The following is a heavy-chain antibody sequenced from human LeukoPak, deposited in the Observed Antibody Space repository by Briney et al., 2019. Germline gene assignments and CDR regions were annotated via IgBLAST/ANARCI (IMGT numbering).Heavy chain of an antibody. Sequence: PGGSLRLSCAASGFTFSSYAMSWVRQAPGKGLEWVSAISGSGGSTYYADSVKGRFTISRDNSKNTLYLQMNSLRAEGTAVYYCAKAGGDLHYYYYYMDVWGKGTTVTVSS. CDR2: ISGSGGST. CDR1: GFTFSSYA. V-gene: IGHV3-23*01. J-gene: IGHJ6*03. D-gene: IGHD2-21*02. CDR3: AKAGGDLHYYYYYMDV.